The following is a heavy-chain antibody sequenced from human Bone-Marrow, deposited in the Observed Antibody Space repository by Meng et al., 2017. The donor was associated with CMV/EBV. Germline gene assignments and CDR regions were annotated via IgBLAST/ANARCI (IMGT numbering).Heavy chain of an antibody. V-gene: IGHV4-59*01. CDR3: ARGVVTGTIYYYYGMDV. D-gene: IGHD1-7*01. J-gene: IGHJ6*02. CDR2: IFYNGST. Sequence: GSLRLSCTVSGGSIRNYYWSWIRQPPGRALEWIGFIFYNGSTNYNPSLKSRVTISVDTSKKQFSLKLNSVTAADTAVYYCARGVVTGTIYYYYGMDVWGQGTTVTVSS. CDR1: GGSIRNYY.